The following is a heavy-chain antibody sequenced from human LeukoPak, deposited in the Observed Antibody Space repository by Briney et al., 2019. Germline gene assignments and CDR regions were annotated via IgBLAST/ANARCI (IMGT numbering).Heavy chain of an antibody. J-gene: IGHJ4*02. V-gene: IGHV3-15*01. CDR3: TTDDPTVTTIGGY. D-gene: IGHD4-17*01. CDR1: GFTFSNAW. Sequence: SGGSLRLSCAASGFTFSNAWMNWVRQAPGKGLEWVGRIKSKTDGGTTDYTAPVKGRFTISRDDSKNTLYLQMNSLKSEDTAVYYCTTDDPTVTTIGGYWGQGTLVTVSS. CDR2: IKSKTDGGTT.